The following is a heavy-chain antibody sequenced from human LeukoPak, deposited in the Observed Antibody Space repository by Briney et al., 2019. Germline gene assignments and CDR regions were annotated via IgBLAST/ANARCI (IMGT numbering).Heavy chain of an antibody. CDR3: AREKYSSSSVAMDV. Sequence: GGSLRLSCAASGFTFSSCAMSWVRQAPGKGLEWVSAISGSGGSTYYADSVKGRFTISRDNSKNTLYLQMDSLRAEDTAVYYCAREKYSSSSVAMDVWGQGTTVTVSS. CDR1: GFTFSSCA. CDR2: ISGSGGST. J-gene: IGHJ6*02. V-gene: IGHV3-23*01. D-gene: IGHD6-6*01.